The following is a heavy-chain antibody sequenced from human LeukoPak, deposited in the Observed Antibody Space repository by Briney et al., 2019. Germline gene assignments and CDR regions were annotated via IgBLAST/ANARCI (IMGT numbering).Heavy chain of an antibody. Sequence: GGSLRLSCAASGLSVSSNYMSGLRQAPGKGLEWVSVIYGGGNTYYADSVKGRFTISRDNSKNTLYLQMNSLRPEDTAMYFCARAWGGNNYPVGFWGQGTLVTVSS. D-gene: IGHD5-24*01. J-gene: IGHJ4*02. CDR1: GLSVSSNY. CDR2: IYGGGNT. CDR3: ARAWGGNNYPVGF. V-gene: IGHV3-66*01.